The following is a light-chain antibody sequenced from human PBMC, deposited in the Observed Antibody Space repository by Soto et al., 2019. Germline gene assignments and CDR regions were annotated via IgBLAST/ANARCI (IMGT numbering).Light chain of an antibody. CDR2: SAS. CDR1: QTVSSY. Sequence: DIQMTQSPTSLSASVGDTVTISCRASQTVSSYLNWYQQQPGKAPKLLIYSASTLQTGVPSRSSGSGFGTDYTLTISSLQPADFATYYCQQTFKTPHTFGQGTKVDIK. CDR3: QQTFKTPHT. J-gene: IGKJ2*01. V-gene: IGKV1-39*01.